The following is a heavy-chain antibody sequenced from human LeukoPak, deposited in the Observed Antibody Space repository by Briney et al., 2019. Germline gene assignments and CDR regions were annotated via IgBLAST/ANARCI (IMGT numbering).Heavy chain of an antibody. D-gene: IGHD6-25*01. V-gene: IGHV3-9*01. J-gene: IGHJ5*02. Sequence: GGSLRLSCAASGFTFDDYAMLWVRQAPGKGLEWVSGISWNSGSIGYADSVKGRFTISRDNAKNSLYLQMNSLRAEDTALYYCAKAAAGDWFDPWGQGTLVTVSS. CDR1: GFTFDDYA. CDR2: ISWNSGSI. CDR3: AKAAAGDWFDP.